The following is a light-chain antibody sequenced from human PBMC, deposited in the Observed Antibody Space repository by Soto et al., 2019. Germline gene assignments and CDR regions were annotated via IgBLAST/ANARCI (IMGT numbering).Light chain of an antibody. CDR3: QHYNSYSEA. CDR2: DAS. V-gene: IGKV1-5*01. Sequence: DIQMTQSPSALSASVGDRVTITCRASQSISTWLAWYQQTPGKAPKVLIYDASKLEAGVPSRFSGTGSGTQFTLTISSLQPDDFATYYCQHYNSYSEAFGQGTKVELK. CDR1: QSISTW. J-gene: IGKJ1*01.